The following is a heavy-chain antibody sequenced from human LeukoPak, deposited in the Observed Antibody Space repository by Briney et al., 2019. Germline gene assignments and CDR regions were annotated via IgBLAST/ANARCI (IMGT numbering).Heavy chain of an antibody. Sequence: ASVKVSCKASGYTFTGYYMHWVRQAPGQGPEWMGRINPNSGGTNYAQKFQGRVTMTRDTSISTAYMELSRLRSDDTAVNYCARDDSRPYYYDSSGYVYWGQGTLVTVSS. D-gene: IGHD3-22*01. J-gene: IGHJ4*02. CDR2: INPNSGGT. V-gene: IGHV1-2*06. CDR3: ARDDSRPYYYDSSGYVY. CDR1: GYTFTGYY.